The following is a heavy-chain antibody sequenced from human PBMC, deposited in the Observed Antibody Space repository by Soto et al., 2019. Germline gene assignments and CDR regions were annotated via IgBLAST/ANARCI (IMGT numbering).Heavy chain of an antibody. Sequence: VKVSCKASGYTFTSYGISWVRQAPGQGLEWMGWISAYNGNTNYAQKLQGRVTMTTDTSTSTAYMELRSLRSDDTAVYYCARGEQQQLVLDWFDPWGQGTLVTVSS. CDR1: GYTFTSYG. CDR2: ISAYNGNT. J-gene: IGHJ5*02. V-gene: IGHV1-18*04. D-gene: IGHD6-13*01. CDR3: ARGEQQQLVLDWFDP.